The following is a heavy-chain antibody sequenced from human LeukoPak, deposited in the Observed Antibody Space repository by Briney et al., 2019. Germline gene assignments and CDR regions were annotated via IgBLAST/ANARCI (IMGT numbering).Heavy chain of an antibody. J-gene: IGHJ3*02. D-gene: IGHD2-21*02. CDR1: GFSLSTIGMC. CDR2: IDWDDDK. V-gene: IGHV2-70*11. CDR3: ARVAVVTVGNAFDI. Sequence: SGPALVNPTQTLTLTCTFSGFSLSTIGMCVSWIRQPPGKALEWLARIDWDDDKHYSTSLKTRLTISQDTSKNQVVLTMTNMDPVDTATYYCARVAVVTVGNAFDIWGQGTMVTVSS.